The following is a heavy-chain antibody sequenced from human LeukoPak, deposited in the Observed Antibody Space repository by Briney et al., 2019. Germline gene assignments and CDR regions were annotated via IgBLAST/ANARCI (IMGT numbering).Heavy chain of an antibody. D-gene: IGHD2-2*01. V-gene: IGHV3-30-3*01. CDR2: ISYDGTNE. J-gene: IGHJ6*02. CDR1: GFTFRIYA. Sequence: GGSLRLSCAASGFTFRIYAMHWVRQAPGKGLEWVAVISYDGTNEYYADSVRGRFRISRDNSKSTLYLQMNSLRAEDTAVYYCATSASRHCSSTSCYYYYGMDVWGQGTTVTVSS. CDR3: ATSASRHCSSTSCYYYYGMDV.